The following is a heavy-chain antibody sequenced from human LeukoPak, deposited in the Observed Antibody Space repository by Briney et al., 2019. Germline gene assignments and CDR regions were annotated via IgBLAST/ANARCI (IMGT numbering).Heavy chain of an antibody. D-gene: IGHD3-10*01. CDR3: ARHMAGENYYYYDMDV. V-gene: IGHV5-10-1*01. CDR1: GYSLTTHW. J-gene: IGHJ6*02. Sequence: GESLRISCKVSGYSLTTHWISWVRQMPGKGLEWMGRIDPSDSYSGYSPSFQGHVSISVEKSINTAYLQWSSLKASDTAIYYCARHMAGENYYYYDMDVWGRGTTVTVSS. CDR2: IDPSDSYS.